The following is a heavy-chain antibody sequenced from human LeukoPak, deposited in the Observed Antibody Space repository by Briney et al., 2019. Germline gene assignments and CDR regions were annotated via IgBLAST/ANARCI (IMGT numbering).Heavy chain of an antibody. J-gene: IGHJ6*03. CDR2: IYSGGRT. D-gene: IGHD3-10*01. CDR1: GFTFSSYW. CDR3: ARVLSGRGSLYSYYYYMDV. Sequence: GGSLRLSCAASGFTFSSYWMSWVRQAPGKGLEWVSVIYSGGRTYYADSVKGRFTISRDNSKNTLYLQMNSLRTEDTAVYYCARVLSGRGSLYSYYYYMDVWGKGTTVTISS. V-gene: IGHV3-53*01.